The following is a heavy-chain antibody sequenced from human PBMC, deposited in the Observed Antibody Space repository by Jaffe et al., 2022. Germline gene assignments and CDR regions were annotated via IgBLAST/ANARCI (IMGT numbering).Heavy chain of an antibody. V-gene: IGHV3-49*03. D-gene: IGHD5-12*01. Sequence: EVQLVESGGGLVQPGRSLRLSCTASGFTFGDYAMSWFRQAPGKGLEWVGFIRSKAYGGTTEYAASVKGRFTISRDDSKSIAYLQMNSLKTEDTAVYYCTRFYSGYDFDYYYYMDVWGKGTTVTVSS. CDR1: GFTFGDYA. J-gene: IGHJ6*03. CDR3: TRFYSGYDFDYYYYMDV. CDR2: IRSKAYGGTT.